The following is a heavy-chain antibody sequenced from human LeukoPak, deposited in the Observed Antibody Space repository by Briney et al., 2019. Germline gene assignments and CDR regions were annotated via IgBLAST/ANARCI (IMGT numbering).Heavy chain of an antibody. Sequence: SETLSLTCTASGDSITNFYWSWVRQSPGKGLEWIGCLYHSGISKYNPSLKGRVTISMDTSKNQFSLKMHSVTSADTAMYYCARDGNNSGLNDYWGQGILVTVSS. CDR1: GDSITNFY. V-gene: IGHV4-59*01. D-gene: IGHD5-12*01. CDR3: ARDGNNSGLNDY. J-gene: IGHJ4*02. CDR2: LYHSGIS.